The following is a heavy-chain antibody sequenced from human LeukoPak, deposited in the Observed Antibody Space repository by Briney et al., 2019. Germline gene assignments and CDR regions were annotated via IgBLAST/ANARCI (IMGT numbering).Heavy chain of an antibody. CDR3: ARDNRALGTALDY. CDR2: ISSSSSYI. D-gene: IGHD1-14*01. V-gene: IGHV3-21*01. Sequence: GGSLRLSCAASGFTFSSYGMHWVRQTPGKGLEWVSSISSSSSYIYYADSVKGRFTISRDNAQNSLYLQMSGLRPEDTAVYYCARDNRALGTALDYWGQGTLVTVSS. J-gene: IGHJ4*02. CDR1: GFTFSSYG.